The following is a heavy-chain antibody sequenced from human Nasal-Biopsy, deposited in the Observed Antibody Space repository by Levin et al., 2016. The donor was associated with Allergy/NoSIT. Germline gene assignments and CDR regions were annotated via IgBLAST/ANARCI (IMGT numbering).Heavy chain of an antibody. V-gene: IGHV2-70*11. CDR3: ARIWGEAAAGYYYYYGMDV. D-gene: IGHD6-13*01. CDR2: IDWDDDK. J-gene: IGHJ6*02. CDR1: GFLLSTNGMC. Sequence: SGPTLVKPPQTLTLTCTFSGFLLSTNGMCVSWIRKPPGKALEWLARIDWDDDKYYSTSLKTRLTISKDTSKNQVVLTMTNMDPVDTATYYCARIWGEAAAGYYYYYGMDVWGQGTTVTVSS.